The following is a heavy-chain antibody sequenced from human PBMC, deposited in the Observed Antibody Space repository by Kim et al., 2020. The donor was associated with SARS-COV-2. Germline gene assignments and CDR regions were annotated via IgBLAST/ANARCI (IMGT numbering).Heavy chain of an antibody. CDR3: AKDKGGIAVAGRKDYYYYYGMDV. V-gene: IGHV3-23*01. D-gene: IGHD6-19*01. CDR1: GFTFSSYA. J-gene: IGHJ6*02. CDR2: ISGSGGST. Sequence: GGSLRLSCAASGFTFSSYAMSWVRQAPGKGLEWVSAISGSGGSTYYADSVKGRFTISRDNSKNTLYLQMNSLRAEDTAVYYCAKDKGGIAVAGRKDYYYYYGMDVWGQGTTVTVSS.